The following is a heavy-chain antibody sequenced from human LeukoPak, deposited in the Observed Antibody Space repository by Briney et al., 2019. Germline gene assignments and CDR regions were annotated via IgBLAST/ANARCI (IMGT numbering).Heavy chain of an antibody. J-gene: IGHJ5*02. D-gene: IGHD6-6*01. CDR3: AKGGEVAARPEGYNWFDP. Sequence: GGSLRLSCAASGFTFSSYGMHWVRQAPGKGLEWVAVISYDGSNKYYADSVKGRFTISRDNSKNTPYLQMNSPRAEDTAVYYCAKGGEVAARPEGYNWFDPWGQGTLVTVSS. V-gene: IGHV3-30*18. CDR1: GFTFSSYG. CDR2: ISYDGSNK.